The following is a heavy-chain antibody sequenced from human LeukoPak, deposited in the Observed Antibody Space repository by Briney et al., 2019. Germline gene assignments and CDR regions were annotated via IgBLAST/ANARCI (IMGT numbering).Heavy chain of an antibody. CDR3: AREGYYGSGSSYY. Sequence: SETLSLTCAVYGGSFSGYYWSWIRQPPGKGLEWIGEINHSGSTNYNPSLKSRVTISVDTSKNQFSLKLSSVTAADTAVYYCAREGYYGSGSSYYWGQGTLVTVSS. CDR1: GGSFSGYY. V-gene: IGHV4-34*01. D-gene: IGHD3-10*01. CDR2: INHSGST. J-gene: IGHJ4*02.